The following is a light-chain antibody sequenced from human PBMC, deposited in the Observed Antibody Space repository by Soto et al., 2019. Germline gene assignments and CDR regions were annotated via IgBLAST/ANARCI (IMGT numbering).Light chain of an antibody. J-gene: IGKJ4*01. CDR1: QGISSY. V-gene: IGKV1-9*01. CDR3: QQLNSYPLT. Sequence: DIQLTQSPSFLSASVGDRVTITCRASQGISSYLAWYQQKPGKAPKLLIYAASTLQSGVPSRFSSSGSGTEFTLTISSLQPEDFATYSCQQLNSYPLTFGGGTK. CDR2: AAS.